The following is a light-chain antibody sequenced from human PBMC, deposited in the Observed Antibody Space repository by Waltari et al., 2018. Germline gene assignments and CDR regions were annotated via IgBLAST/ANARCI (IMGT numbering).Light chain of an antibody. CDR1: SSDVGGYNS. V-gene: IGLV2-14*03. CDR3: SSYSSSSTYVV. J-gene: IGLJ2*01. Sequence: QSALTQPASVSGSPGQSLTLSCTGTSSDVGGYNSVSWYQQHPGKAPKLMIYDVSNRPSGVSNRFSGSKSGNTASLTISGLQAEDEADYYCSSYSSSSTYVVFGGGTKLTVL. CDR2: DVS.